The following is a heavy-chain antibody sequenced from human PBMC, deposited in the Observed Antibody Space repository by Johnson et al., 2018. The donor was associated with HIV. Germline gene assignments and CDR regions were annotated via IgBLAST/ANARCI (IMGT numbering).Heavy chain of an antibody. J-gene: IGHJ3*01. CDR2: VSWNGIST. CDR3: ARVASPGTRAFNG. D-gene: IGHD6-13*01. V-gene: IGHV3-20*04. CDR1: GFRLDEYA. Sequence: VQLVESGGGVVRPGGSLRLSCEGSGFRLDEYAMSWVRQAPGKGLEWVSGVSWNGISTNYADSVKGRFSISRDNAKNSLFLQMSSLRAEDTALYYCARVASPGTRAFNGWGRGTMVTVSS.